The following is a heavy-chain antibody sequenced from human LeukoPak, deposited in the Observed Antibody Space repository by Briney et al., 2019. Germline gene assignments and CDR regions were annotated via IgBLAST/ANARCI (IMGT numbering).Heavy chain of an antibody. D-gene: IGHD2-15*01. CDR2: ISSCGSTI. CDR3: AIDCSGGSCRKHDAFDI. V-gene: IGHV3-11*01. Sequence: GGSLSLSCAASGFTFSDYYMSWIRQAPGKGLEWVSYISSCGSTIYYADSVKGRFTISRDNAKNSLYLQMNSLRAEGTAVYYCAIDCSGGSCRKHDAFDIWGQGTMVTVSS. CDR1: GFTFSDYY. J-gene: IGHJ3*02.